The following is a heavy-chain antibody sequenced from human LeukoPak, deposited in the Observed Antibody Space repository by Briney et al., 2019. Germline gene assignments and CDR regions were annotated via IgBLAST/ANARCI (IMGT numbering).Heavy chain of an antibody. CDR1: GFTFSSYW. Sequence: GGSLRLSCAASGFTFSSYWMSWVRQAPGKGLEWVANIKEDGSEKYYVDPVKGRFTISRDNAKNSLYLQMNSLRAEDTAVFYCARVRAAGDSNYNYFGMDVWGQGTTVTVSS. CDR2: IKEDGSEK. J-gene: IGHJ6*02. D-gene: IGHD3-22*01. V-gene: IGHV3-7*04. CDR3: ARVRAAGDSNYNYFGMDV.